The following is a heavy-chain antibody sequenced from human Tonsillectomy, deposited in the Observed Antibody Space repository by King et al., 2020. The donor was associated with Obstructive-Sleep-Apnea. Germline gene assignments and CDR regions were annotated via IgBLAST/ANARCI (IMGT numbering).Heavy chain of an antibody. CDR3: ATRGILPVLFGY. V-gene: IGHV3-23*04. CDR1: GFSFRSYA. CDR2: ISGSGGST. Sequence: VQLVESGGGLVQPGGSLRLSCAASGFSFRSYAMTWVRQAPGKGLEWVSGISGSGGSTDYADSVKGRFTISRDNSKNTLFLQINSLRAEDTAVYYCATRGILPVLFGYWGQGPLVTVSS. D-gene: IGHD3-9*01. J-gene: IGHJ4*02.